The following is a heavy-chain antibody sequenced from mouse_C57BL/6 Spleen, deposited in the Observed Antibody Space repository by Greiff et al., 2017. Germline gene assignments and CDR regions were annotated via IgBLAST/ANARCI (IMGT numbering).Heavy chain of an antibody. V-gene: IGHV5-9*01. CDR2: ISGGGGNT. J-gene: IGHJ1*03. D-gene: IGHD3-1*01. Sequence: EVKVEESGGGLVKPGGSLKLSCAASGFTFSSYTMSWVRQTPEKRLEWVATISGGGGNTYFPDSVKGRFTISRDNAKNTLYLQMSSLRSEDTALYYCARHGTAHWYFDVWGTGTTVTVSS. CDR1: GFTFSSYT. CDR3: ARHGTAHWYFDV.